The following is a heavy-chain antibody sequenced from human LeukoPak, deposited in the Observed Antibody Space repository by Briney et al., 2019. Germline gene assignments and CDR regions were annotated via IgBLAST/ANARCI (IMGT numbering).Heavy chain of an antibody. V-gene: IGHV4-39*07. CDR1: GGSISSSSYY. Sequence: SETLSLTCTVSGGSISSSSYYWGWIRQPPGKGLEWIGSIYYSGSTNYNPSLKSRVTISVDTSKNQLSLKLRSVTAADTAVYYCARGPQNFDWLLDRDNYFDYWGQGTLVTVSS. D-gene: IGHD3-9*01. CDR2: IYYSGST. J-gene: IGHJ4*02. CDR3: ARGPQNFDWLLDRDNYFDY.